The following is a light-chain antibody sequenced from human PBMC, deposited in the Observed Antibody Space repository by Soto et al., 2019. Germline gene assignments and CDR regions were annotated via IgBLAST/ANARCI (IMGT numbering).Light chain of an antibody. CDR2: DDS. CDR3: QVWDSSSDHAV. J-gene: IGLJ2*01. CDR1: DIGSYS. V-gene: IGLV3-21*02. Sequence: SYELTQPPSVSVAPGQTASITCGGTDIGSYSVHWYQQRPGQAPVLVVYDDSDRPSGIPERFSGSNSGNTATLAISRVEVGDEADYYCQVWDSSSDHAVFGGGTKLTVL.